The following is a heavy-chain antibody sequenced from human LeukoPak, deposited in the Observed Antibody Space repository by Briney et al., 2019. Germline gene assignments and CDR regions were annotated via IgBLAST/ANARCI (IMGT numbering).Heavy chain of an antibody. D-gene: IGHD3-3*01. J-gene: IGHJ6*02. CDR3: ARGIFRDGIGV. V-gene: IGHV4-4*07. CDR2: VYASGN. Sequence: SETLSLTCSVSGGSISSHYYNWFRRPAGKGLEWIGRVYASGNNHNPSLKGRATLSLDTSKNQFSLKLISVTAADTAVYYCARGIFRDGIGVWGQGTTVTVSS. CDR1: GGSISSHY.